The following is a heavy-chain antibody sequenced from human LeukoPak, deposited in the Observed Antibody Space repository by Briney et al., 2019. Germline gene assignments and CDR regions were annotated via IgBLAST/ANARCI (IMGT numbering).Heavy chain of an antibody. CDR2: ISDSSTYI. J-gene: IGHJ3*02. CDR3: ARDHHRRLYDSQARDTFDI. D-gene: IGHD3-22*01. Sequence: GGSLRLSCEASGFTFNNFWMSWVRQAPGKGLEWVSSISDSSTYIYYADSLKGRFTISRDNAKNSLYLQMNSLRVDDTAVYYCARDHHRRLYDSQARDTFDIWGQGTMVTVSS. CDR1: GFTFNNFW. V-gene: IGHV3-21*01.